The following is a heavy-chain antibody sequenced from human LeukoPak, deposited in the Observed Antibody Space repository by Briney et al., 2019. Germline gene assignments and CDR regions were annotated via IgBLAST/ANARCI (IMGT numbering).Heavy chain of an antibody. Sequence: PSETLSLTCSVSGGSISSTTYYWGWIRQPPGKGLEWIGTMYYSGSTYYNPSLKSRVTISVDTSKNQFSLKLSSVTAADTAVYYCASQLNPLIPMVRGVPNWGQGTLITVSS. CDR2: MYYSGST. J-gene: IGHJ4*02. V-gene: IGHV4-39*07. D-gene: IGHD3-10*01. CDR1: GGSISSTTYY. CDR3: ASQLNPLIPMVRGVPN.